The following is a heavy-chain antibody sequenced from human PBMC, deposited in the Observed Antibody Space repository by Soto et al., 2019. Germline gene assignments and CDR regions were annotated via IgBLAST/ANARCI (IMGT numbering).Heavy chain of an antibody. V-gene: IGHV3-23*01. CDR3: ARGSEDSYPGSRIFAF. Sequence: EVQLLVSGGDLVQPGGSLRLSCVASGFTFGSRAMSWVRQAPGEGLEWVSTITDNGGDSKSAGSVRGRFAISRDNSKNILSLQMNSLRAEDSAIYYCARGSEDSYPGSRIFAFWGRGTLVSVSS. CDR1: GFTFGSRA. CDR2: ITDNGGDS. J-gene: IGHJ4*02. D-gene: IGHD3-10*01.